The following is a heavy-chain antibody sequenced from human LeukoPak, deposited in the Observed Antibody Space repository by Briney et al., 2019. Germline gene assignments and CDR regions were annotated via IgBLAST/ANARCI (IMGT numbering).Heavy chain of an antibody. D-gene: IGHD4-11*01. J-gene: IGHJ3*02. Sequence: SQTLSLTCTVSGGSISTSSYYWGWVRQPPGKGLEWIGSIYSGGRIYYNASLRSRVTILVDTSKNHFSLKLTSVTAADTAVYYSTRAPWAYGNYVHAFDIWGQGTMVTVSS. CDR2: IYSGGRI. CDR1: GGSISTSSYY. CDR3: TRAPWAYGNYVHAFDI. V-gene: IGHV4-39*07.